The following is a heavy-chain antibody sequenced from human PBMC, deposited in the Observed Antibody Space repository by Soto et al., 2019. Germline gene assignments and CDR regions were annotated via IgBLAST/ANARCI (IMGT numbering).Heavy chain of an antibody. CDR3: ARDRRSGSKDFDY. J-gene: IGHJ4*02. D-gene: IGHD3-10*01. CDR2: IWYDGSNK. CDR1: GFTFSSYG. Sequence: PGGSLRLSCAASGFTFSSYGMHWVRQAPGKGLEWVAVIWYDGSNKYYADSVKGRFTISRDNSKNTLYLQMNSLRAEDTAVYYCARDRRSGSKDFDYWGQGTLVTVSS. V-gene: IGHV3-33*01.